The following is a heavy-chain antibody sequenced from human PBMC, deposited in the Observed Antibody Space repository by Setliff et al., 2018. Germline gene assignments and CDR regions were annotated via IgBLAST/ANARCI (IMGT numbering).Heavy chain of an antibody. V-gene: IGHV3-74*01. CDR3: ARTCSGSGCYAGLES. D-gene: IGHD2-15*01. CDR1: GFTFSGFS. CDR2: IHSDGTTT. J-gene: IGHJ4*02. Sequence: PGGSLRLSCAASGFTFSGFSMHWVRQAPGKGLEWVSRIHSDGTTTAYADSVRGRVTISRDNAKNSLYLQMNSLRAEDTAVYYCARTCSGSGCYAGLESWGQGTPVTV.